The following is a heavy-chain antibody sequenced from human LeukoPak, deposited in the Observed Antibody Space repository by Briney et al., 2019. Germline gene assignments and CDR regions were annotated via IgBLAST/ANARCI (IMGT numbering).Heavy chain of an antibody. CDR2: ISSSSSYI. CDR1: TFSLIAYQ. D-gene: IGHD1-26*01. V-gene: IGHV3-11*06. Sequence: GGALRLSCTASTFSLIAYQMSWIRQAPGKGLEGVSSISSSSSYIYYADSVKGRFTISRDNAKNSLYLQMNSLSAEDTAVYYCARDQYSGSFNDAFDIWGQGTMVTVSS. J-gene: IGHJ3*02. CDR3: ARDQYSGSFNDAFDI.